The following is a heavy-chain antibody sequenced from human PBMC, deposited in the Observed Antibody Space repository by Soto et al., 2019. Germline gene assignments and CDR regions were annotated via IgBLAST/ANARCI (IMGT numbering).Heavy chain of an antibody. Sequence: QLQLQESGPGLVKPSETLSLTCTVSGGSISSSSYYWGWIRQPPGKGLEWIGSIYYSGSTYYTPSLKRPGPISVDTSKNQFSLKLRPVTAADTAVYYCARRSTVTTGTTLDYWGQGTLLTVSS. D-gene: IGHD4-17*01. V-gene: IGHV4-39*01. CDR3: ARRSTVTTGTTLDY. J-gene: IGHJ4*02. CDR1: GGSISSSSYY. CDR2: IYYSGST.